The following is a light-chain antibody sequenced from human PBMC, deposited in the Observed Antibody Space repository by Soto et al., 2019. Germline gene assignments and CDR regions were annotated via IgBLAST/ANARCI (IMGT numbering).Light chain of an antibody. J-gene: IGKJ1*01. CDR2: AAY. CDR3: QHYDWSLTWT. CDR1: QGISSY. V-gene: IGKV1-8*01. Sequence: AIRMTQSPSSLSASTGDRVTITCRASQGISSYLAWYQQKPGKAPKLLIYAAYNLQSGVPSRFSGSGSGTDFTLTISCLQSEDFATYYCQHYDWSLTWTFGPGTKVEIK.